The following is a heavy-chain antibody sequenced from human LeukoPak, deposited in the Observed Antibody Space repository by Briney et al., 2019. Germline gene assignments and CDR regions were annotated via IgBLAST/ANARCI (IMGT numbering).Heavy chain of an antibody. CDR2: ISWNSGSI. J-gene: IGHJ4*02. V-gene: IGHV3-9*03. Sequence: GRSLRLSCAASGFTFDDYAIHWVRQAPGKGLEWVSGISWNSGSIGYADSVKGRFTISRDNAKNSLYLQMNSLRAEDMALYYCARGPSGYHNTGGQGTLVTVSS. CDR1: GFTFDDYA. CDR3: ARGPSGYHNT. D-gene: IGHD5-12*01.